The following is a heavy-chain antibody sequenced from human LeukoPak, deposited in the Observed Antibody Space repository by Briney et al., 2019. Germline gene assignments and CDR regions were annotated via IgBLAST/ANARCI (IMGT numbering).Heavy chain of an antibody. J-gene: IGHJ4*02. D-gene: IGHD1-26*01. CDR2: ISSSSSYI. Sequence: GSLRLSCAASGFTFSSYSMNWVRQAPGHGLEWVSSISSSSSYIYYADSVKGRFTISRDNAKNSLYLQMNSLRAEDTAVYYCARDPGVVGASLDYWGQGTLVTVSS. CDR1: GFTFSSYS. CDR3: ARDPGVVGASLDY. V-gene: IGHV3-21*01.